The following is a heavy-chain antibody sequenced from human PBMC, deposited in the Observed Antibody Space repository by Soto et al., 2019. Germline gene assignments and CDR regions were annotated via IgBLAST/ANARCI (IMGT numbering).Heavy chain of an antibody. D-gene: IGHD6-13*01. J-gene: IGHJ5*02. Sequence: GGSLRLSCAASGFTFSSYAMSWVRQAPGKGLEWVSAISGSGGSTYYADSVKGRFTISRDNSKNTLYLQMNSLRAEDTAVYYCAKDPFPRAQLVLCWFDPWGQGTLVTVSS. CDR3: AKDPFPRAQLVLCWFDP. V-gene: IGHV3-23*01. CDR2: ISGSGGST. CDR1: GFTFSSYA.